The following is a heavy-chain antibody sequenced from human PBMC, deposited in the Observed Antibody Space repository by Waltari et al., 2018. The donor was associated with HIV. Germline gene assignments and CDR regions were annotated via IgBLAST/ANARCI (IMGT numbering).Heavy chain of an antibody. D-gene: IGHD3-22*01. V-gene: IGHV3-49*03. Sequence: EVYLVESGGGLVEPGRSLRLSCATSGFTFGDYALSWFRKTSGKGLEWVGFVRMKGYGGTTQYAASVNGRFTISRDDSKSIAYLQMNNLKTEDTGIYYCTRDHYFYDSSGHFGWRFDYWGQGALVTVSS. CDR3: TRDHYFYDSSGHFGWRFDY. J-gene: IGHJ4*02. CDR1: GFTFGDYA. CDR2: VRMKGYGGTT.